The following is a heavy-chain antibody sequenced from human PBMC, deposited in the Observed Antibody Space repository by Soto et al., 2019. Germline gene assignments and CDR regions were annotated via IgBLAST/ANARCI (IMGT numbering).Heavy chain of an antibody. D-gene: IGHD6-13*01. CDR3: ARDLTTATGAFDY. V-gene: IGHV3-21*01. CDR1: GFSLRSYS. J-gene: IGHJ4*02. CDR2: ISSSSNNI. Sequence: EVQLVESGGGLVKPGGSLRLSCAASGFSLRSYSMNWVRQAPGKGLEWVSSISSSSNNIYYADSVKGRFTISRDNAKNSLFLQVNSLRDEDTAVYFCARDLTTATGAFDYWGQRTLVTVSS.